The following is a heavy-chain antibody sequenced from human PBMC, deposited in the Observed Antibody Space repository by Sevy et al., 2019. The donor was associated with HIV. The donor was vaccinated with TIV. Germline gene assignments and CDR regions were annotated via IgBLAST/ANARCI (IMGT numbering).Heavy chain of an antibody. J-gene: IGHJ4*02. V-gene: IGHV3-33*01. CDR2: IWFDGSNT. Sequence: GGSLRLSCAASGFTFSTYGMHWVRQAPGKGLEWVAVIWFDGSNTYYADSVKGRFTISRDIAKNTLQLQMNSLMAEATAAYYCARDLEFYDYGDYGPAFMPDYWGQGTLVTVSS. CDR3: ARDLEFYDYGDYGPAFMPDY. D-gene: IGHD4-17*01. CDR1: GFTFSTYG.